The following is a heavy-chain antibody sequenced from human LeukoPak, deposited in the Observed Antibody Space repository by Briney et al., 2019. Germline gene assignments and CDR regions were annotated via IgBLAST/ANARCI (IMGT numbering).Heavy chain of an antibody. V-gene: IGHV3-21*01. Sequence: PGGSLRLSCAASGFTFSSYSMNWVRQAPGKGLEWVSSISSSSSYIYYADSVKGRFTISRDNAKNSLYLQMNSLRAEDTAVYYCARHVLYYYDSSGPWYFDLWGRGTLVTVSS. CDR1: GFTFSSYS. J-gene: IGHJ2*01. CDR3: ARHVLYYYDSSGPWYFDL. CDR2: ISSSSSYI. D-gene: IGHD3-22*01.